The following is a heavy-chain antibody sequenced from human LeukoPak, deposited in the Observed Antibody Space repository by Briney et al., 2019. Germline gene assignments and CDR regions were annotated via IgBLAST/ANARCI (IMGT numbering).Heavy chain of an antibody. D-gene: IGHD2/OR15-2a*01. J-gene: IGHJ3*02. CDR3: AKRSMGAFDI. Sequence: GGSLRLCCAASGFNFSSYAMNWVRQAPGKGLKWVSTMSGSGANTYYADSMKGRFTISRDNSKNTLYLQMNSLRAEDTALYYCAKRSMGAFDIWGQGTMVTVSS. CDR2: MSGSGANT. CDR1: GFNFSSYA. V-gene: IGHV3-23*01.